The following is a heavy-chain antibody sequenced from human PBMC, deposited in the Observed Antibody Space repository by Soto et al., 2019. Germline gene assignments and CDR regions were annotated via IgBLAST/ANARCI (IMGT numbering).Heavy chain of an antibody. J-gene: IGHJ4*02. D-gene: IGHD6-19*01. CDR2: IDWDDDR. Sequence: GPTLVNPTQTLTLTCTFSGFSLGTSGMCVSWIRQPPGKALEWLARIDWDDDRYYNTSLKTRLTISKDTSKNQVVLTMTNMDPVDTATYYCARIPKSGSGWCYFDYWGQGTLVTVSS. CDR1: GFSLGTSGMC. CDR3: ARIPKSGSGWCYFDY. V-gene: IGHV2-70*11.